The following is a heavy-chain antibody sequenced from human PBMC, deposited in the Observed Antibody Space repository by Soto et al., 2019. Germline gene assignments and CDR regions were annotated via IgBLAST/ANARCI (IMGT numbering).Heavy chain of an antibody. Sequence: SETLSLTCSVSGGSTSSYYWSWIRQPPGKGLEWIGYIYYSGSTNYNPSLKSRVTISVDTSKNQFSLKLSSVTAADTAVYYCARGRITMVRGRNWFDPWGQGTLVTVSS. D-gene: IGHD3-10*01. CDR1: GGSTSSYY. V-gene: IGHV4-59*12. CDR2: IYYSGST. J-gene: IGHJ5*02. CDR3: ARGRITMVRGRNWFDP.